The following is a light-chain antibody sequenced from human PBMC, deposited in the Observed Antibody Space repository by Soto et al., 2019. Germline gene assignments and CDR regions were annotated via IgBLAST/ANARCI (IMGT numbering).Light chain of an antibody. CDR1: QSISSN. Sequence: EIVMTQSPAILSVSPGERASLSCRASQSISSNLGWYQQKPGQAPRLLIYDASTLATGIPARFSGSGSGTEFTLTISDLQPDDLATYYCQQYNSFWTFGQGTKVDIK. V-gene: IGKV3-15*01. J-gene: IGKJ1*01. CDR2: DAS. CDR3: QQYNSFWT.